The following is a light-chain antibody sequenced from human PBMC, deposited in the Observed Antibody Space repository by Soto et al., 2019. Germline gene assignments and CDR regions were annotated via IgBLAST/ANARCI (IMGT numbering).Light chain of an antibody. CDR2: AXA. V-gene: IGKV1-39*01. CDR1: QSIDHY. Sequence: IHMTQSPSSMSASVGGRITMTXRASQSIDHYFNWYQQKPGXPPQXXXDAXATLQRGGPSRLSGSGSATDFTPTFSSLQPADFSTYYCQQSLDTPRTFGQGTKVDI. J-gene: IGKJ1*01. CDR3: QQSLDTPRT.